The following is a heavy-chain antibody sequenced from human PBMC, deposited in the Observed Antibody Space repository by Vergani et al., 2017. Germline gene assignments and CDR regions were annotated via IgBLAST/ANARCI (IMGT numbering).Heavy chain of an antibody. CDR2: ISGSGGNT. D-gene: IGHD2-21*01. J-gene: IGHJ6*02. Sequence: VQLVESGGNVVQSGTSLRLSCAASGFSFGSYGMTWVRLAPGKGLQWVSAISGSGGNTFYTDSVKGRFTISRDNSKDTLYLQMNSLRVEDTAIYYCAKARDPNCKGGNCYSYYYGLDLWGQGTTVTVSS. V-gene: IGHV3-23*04. CDR1: GFSFGSYG. CDR3: AKARDPNCKGGNCYSYYYGLDL.